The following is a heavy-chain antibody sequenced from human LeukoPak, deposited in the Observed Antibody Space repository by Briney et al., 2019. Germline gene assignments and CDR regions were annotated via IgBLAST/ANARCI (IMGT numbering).Heavy chain of an antibody. CDR1: GFTFNVFH. Sequence: GGSLRLSCAASGFTFNVFHMNWVRQAPGKGLEWISSITSSGTYITYADSILGRFTISRDNAKNSLYLQMNSLRVDDTALYYCARASGGWDLDYWGHGTLVTVSS. CDR3: ARASGGWDLDY. D-gene: IGHD1-26*01. V-gene: IGHV3-21*01. CDR2: ITSSGTYI. J-gene: IGHJ4*01.